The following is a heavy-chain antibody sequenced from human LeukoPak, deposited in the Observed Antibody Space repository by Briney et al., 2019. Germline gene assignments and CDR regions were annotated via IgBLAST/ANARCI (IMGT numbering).Heavy chain of an antibody. V-gene: IGHV1-46*01. J-gene: IGHJ5*02. CDR1: GYIFTSYF. Sequence: ASVKVSCKASGYIFTSYFMHWVRQAPGQGLEWMGLINPSGGSTRYAQKFQGRVTMTRDMSTSTVYMELGSLRSEDTAVYYCARALPHRRLMDTTMEQHWFDPWGQGTLVTVSS. CDR3: ARALPHRRLMDTTMEQHWFDP. D-gene: IGHD5-18*01. CDR2: INPSGGST.